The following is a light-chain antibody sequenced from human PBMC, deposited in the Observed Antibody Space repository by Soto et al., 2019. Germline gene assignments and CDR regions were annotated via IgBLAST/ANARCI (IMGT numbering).Light chain of an antibody. V-gene: IGLV4-60*03. CDR2: LEGSGSY. CDR1: SGHSSYI. Sequence: QAVLTQSSSASASLGSSVKLTCTLSSGHSSYIIAWHQQQPGKAPRYLMKLEGSGSYNKGSGVPDRFSGSSSGADRYLTISNLQSEDEADYYCETWDSNIHVVFGGGTKLTVL. CDR3: ETWDSNIHVV. J-gene: IGLJ2*01.